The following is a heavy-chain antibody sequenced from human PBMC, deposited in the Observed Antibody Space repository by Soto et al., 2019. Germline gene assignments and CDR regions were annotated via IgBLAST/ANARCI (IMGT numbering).Heavy chain of an antibody. CDR3: ASGSVSGSGIRNAYDY. J-gene: IGHJ4*02. CDR1: GFTFSTYW. CDR2: INTDGSST. Sequence: GGSLRLSCAASGFTFSTYWMHWVRQAPGKGLVWVSRINTDGSSTTYADSVKGRFTISRDNAKNTLYPQMNSLRDEDTAVYYCASGSVSGSGIRNAYDYWGQGTLVTVSS. V-gene: IGHV3-74*01. D-gene: IGHD3-10*01.